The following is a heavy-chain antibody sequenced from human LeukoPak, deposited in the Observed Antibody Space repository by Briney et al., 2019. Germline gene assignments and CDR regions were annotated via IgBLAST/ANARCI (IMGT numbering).Heavy chain of an antibody. J-gene: IGHJ4*02. V-gene: IGHV3-23*01. Sequence: PGGSLRLSCAASGFTFSSYAMSWVRQAPGKGLEWVSGISGSDATSCYRDSVKGRFTISRDNSKDTLYLHIKSLRAEDTAVYYCAKDISSNCYRGRGVDHWGQGTLVTVSS. CDR2: ISGSDATS. CDR1: GFTFSSYA. D-gene: IGHD2-2*01. CDR3: AKDISSNCYRGRGVDH.